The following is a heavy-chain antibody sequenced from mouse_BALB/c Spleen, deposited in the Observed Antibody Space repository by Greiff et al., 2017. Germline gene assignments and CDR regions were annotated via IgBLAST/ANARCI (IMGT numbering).Heavy chain of an antibody. J-gene: IGHJ2*01. CDR3: ARSGNSHFDY. CDR1: GFNIKDTY. Sequence: EVKLMESGAELVKPGASVKLSCTASGFNIKDTYMHWVKQRPEQGLEWIGRIDPANGNTKYDPKFQGKATITADTSSNTAYLQLSSLTSEDTAVYYCARSGNSHFDYWGQGTTLTVSS. CDR2: IDPANGNT. V-gene: IGHV14-3*02. D-gene: IGHD2-1*01.